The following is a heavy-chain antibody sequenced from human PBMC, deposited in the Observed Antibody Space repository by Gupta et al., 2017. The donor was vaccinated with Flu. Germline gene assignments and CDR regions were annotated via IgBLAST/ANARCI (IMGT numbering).Heavy chain of an antibody. J-gene: IGHJ3*02. D-gene: IGHD1-20*01. CDR2: IYYDGST. V-gene: IGHV4-59*01. CDR3: ARDNNGNGRGDAFDI. Sequence: QVHLQESGPGRVKPSETLTLTCNVSGGSISSYYWSWIRQPPGKGLEWIGHIYYDGSTDYNPSLKRRVIISVDTSKNQCSLRLNSVTAADTAVYYCARDNNGNGRGDAFDIWGQGTMVTVS. CDR1: GGSISSYY.